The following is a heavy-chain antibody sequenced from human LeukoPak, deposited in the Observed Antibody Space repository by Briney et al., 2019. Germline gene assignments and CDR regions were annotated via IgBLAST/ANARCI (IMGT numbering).Heavy chain of an antibody. Sequence: SVKVSCKASGGTFSSYAINWVRQAPAQGLEWVGGILPNFGKANYAQKFQGRVTITADKSTSTVYMELSSLRSEDTAVYYCGLDGAAGGFDPWGQGTLVTVSS. J-gene: IGHJ5*02. D-gene: IGHD1-26*01. CDR3: GLDGAAGGFDP. CDR1: GGTFSSYA. CDR2: ILPNFGKA. V-gene: IGHV1-69*06.